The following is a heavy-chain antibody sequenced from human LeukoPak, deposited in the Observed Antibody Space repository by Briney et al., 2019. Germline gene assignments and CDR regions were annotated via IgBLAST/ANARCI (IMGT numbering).Heavy chain of an antibody. J-gene: IGHJ4*02. V-gene: IGHV3-48*03. Sequence: GGSLRLSCAASGFTFSSYEMNWVRQAPGKGLEWVSYISSSGSTIYYADSVKGRFTISRDNAKNSLYLQMNSLRAEDTAVYYCARAGYSSSWYIGYWGQGTLVTVSS. CDR2: ISSSGSTI. CDR3: ARAGYSSSWYIGY. CDR1: GFTFSSYE. D-gene: IGHD6-13*01.